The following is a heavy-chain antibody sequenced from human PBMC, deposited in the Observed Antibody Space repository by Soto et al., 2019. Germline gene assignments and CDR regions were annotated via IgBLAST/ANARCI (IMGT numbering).Heavy chain of an antibody. CDR3: VRDRYSSSGWLDS. Sequence: SQTLSLTFAISGDSVSSYSAAWNWIRQSPSGGLEWLGRTYYRSRFFSDYAESVKSRIIINPDTSKNQFSLQLKSVTPEDTAVYYWVRDRYSSSGWLDSWGQGYTVTVYS. CDR1: GDSVSSYSAA. D-gene: IGHD3-10*01. V-gene: IGHV6-1*01. CDR2: TYYRSRFFS. J-gene: IGHJ5*01.